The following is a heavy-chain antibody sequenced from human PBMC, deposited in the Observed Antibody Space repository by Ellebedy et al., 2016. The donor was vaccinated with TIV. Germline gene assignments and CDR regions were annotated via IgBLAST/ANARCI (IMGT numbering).Heavy chain of an antibody. Sequence: GESLKISXAASRFTFSDYWMSWVRQAPGKGLEWVANINQGGSETYYVDSVKGRFTMSRDNAKNSLYLQLNSLRVEDTAVYFCARSPATGTVDYWGQGALVIVSS. CDR1: RFTFSDYW. V-gene: IGHV3-7*01. CDR3: ARSPATGTVDY. CDR2: INQGGSET. J-gene: IGHJ4*02. D-gene: IGHD1-1*01.